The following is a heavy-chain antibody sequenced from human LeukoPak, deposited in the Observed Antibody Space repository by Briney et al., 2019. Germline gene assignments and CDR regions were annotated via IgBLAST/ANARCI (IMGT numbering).Heavy chain of an antibody. CDR2: IDWNGGGT. J-gene: IGHJ4*02. CDR3: AREWNGYNDY. D-gene: IGHD1-1*01. CDR1: GFIFDDYG. Sequence: GGSLRLSCAASGFIFDDYGMSWVRQAPGKGLEVVSGIDWNGGGTGYADSVKGRFTISRDGAKNSLYLQMSSLRAEDTALYYCAREWNGYNDYWGQGTLVTVSS. V-gene: IGHV3-20*04.